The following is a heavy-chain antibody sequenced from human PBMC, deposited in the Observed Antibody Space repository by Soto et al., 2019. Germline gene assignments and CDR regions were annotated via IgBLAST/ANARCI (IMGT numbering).Heavy chain of an antibody. CDR3: ARGPNYYDSTTNWFDP. CDR2: ISSSGSTI. J-gene: IGHJ5*02. Sequence: GGSLRLSCAASGFTFSSYEMNWVRQAPGKGLEWVSYISSSGSTIYYADSVKGRFTISRDNAKNSLYLQMNSLRAEDTAVYYCARGPNYYDSTTNWFDPWGQGTLVTVSS. CDR1: GFTFSSYE. V-gene: IGHV3-48*03. D-gene: IGHD3-22*01.